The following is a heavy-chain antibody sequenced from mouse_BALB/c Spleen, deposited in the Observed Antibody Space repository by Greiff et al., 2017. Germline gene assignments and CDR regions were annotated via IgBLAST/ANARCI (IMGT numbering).Heavy chain of an antibody. CDR1: GYSITSGYY. CDR3: ASESANWAVWFAY. Sequence: EVHLVESGPGLVKPSQSLSLTCSVTGYSITSGYYWNWIRQFPGNKLEWMGYISYDGNNNYNPSLKNRISITRDTSKNQFFLKLNSVTTEDTATYYCASESANWAVWFAYWGQGTLVTVSA. J-gene: IGHJ3*01. CDR2: ISYDGNN. V-gene: IGHV3-6*02. D-gene: IGHD4-1*01.